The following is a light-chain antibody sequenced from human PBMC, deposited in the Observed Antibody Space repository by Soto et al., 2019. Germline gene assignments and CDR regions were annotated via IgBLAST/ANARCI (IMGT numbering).Light chain of an antibody. CDR3: CSYTSSSTLYV. CDR2: DVT. Sequence: QSVLTQPASVSGSPGQSITISCTGTRSDIGAYNYVSWYQQHPGRAPKLIIYDVTHRPAGISSRFSASKSGNTASLTISVLQAEDEADYYCCSYTSSSTLYVFGTGTKVTVL. CDR1: RSDIGAYNY. J-gene: IGLJ1*01. V-gene: IGLV2-14*03.